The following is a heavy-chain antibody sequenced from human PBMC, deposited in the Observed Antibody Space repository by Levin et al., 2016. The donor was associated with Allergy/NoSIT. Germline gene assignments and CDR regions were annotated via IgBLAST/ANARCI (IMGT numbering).Heavy chain of an antibody. V-gene: IGHV4-31*02. D-gene: IGHD3-10*01. CDR2: IYYSGST. Sequence: WIRQPPGKGLEWIGYIYYSGSTYYNPSLKSRVTISVDTSKNQFSLKLSSVTAADTAVYYCARYTYYYGSGSYPAPFFDYWGQGTLVTVSS. CDR3: ARYTYYYGSGSYPAPFFDY. J-gene: IGHJ4*02.